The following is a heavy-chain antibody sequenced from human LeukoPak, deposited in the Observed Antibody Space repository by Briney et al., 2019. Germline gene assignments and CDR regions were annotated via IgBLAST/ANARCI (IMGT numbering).Heavy chain of an antibody. D-gene: IGHD3-10*01. CDR2: IYYSGST. CDR3: ARVMQDYYANQGAFDI. V-gene: IGHV4-31*03. Sequence: SQTLSLTCTVSGGSISSGGYYWSWIRQHPGKGLEWIGYIYYSGSTYYSPSLKSRVTISVDTSKNQFSLKLSSVTAADTAVYYCARVMQDYYANQGAFDIWGQGTMVTVSS. J-gene: IGHJ3*02. CDR1: GGSISSGGYY.